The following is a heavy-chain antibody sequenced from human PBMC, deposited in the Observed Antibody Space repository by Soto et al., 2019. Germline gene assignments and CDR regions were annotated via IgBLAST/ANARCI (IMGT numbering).Heavy chain of an antibody. V-gene: IGHV3-15*01. J-gene: IGHJ6*02. CDR3: TSLGLWFGECFYYYYGMDV. CDR2: IKSKTDGGTT. D-gene: IGHD3-10*01. CDR1: GFTFSNAW. Sequence: PVGSLRLSCAASGFTFSNAWMSWVRQAPGKGLEWVGRIKSKTDGGTTAYASPVTGRFTISRDDSKNTLYLQMNSLKTEDTAVYYCTSLGLWFGECFYYYYGMDVWGQGTTVTVSS.